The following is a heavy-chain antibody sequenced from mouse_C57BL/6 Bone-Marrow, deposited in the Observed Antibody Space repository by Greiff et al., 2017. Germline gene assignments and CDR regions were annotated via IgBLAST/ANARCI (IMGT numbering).Heavy chain of an antibody. D-gene: IGHD2-4*01. CDR3: ARQYDYDEAY. J-gene: IGHJ3*01. Sequence: DVQLVESGGDLVKPGGSLKLSCAASGFTFSSYGMSWVRQTPDKRLEWVATISSGGSYTYYPDSVKGRFTISRDNAKNTLYLQMSSLKSEDTAMYYCARQYDYDEAYWGQGTLVTVSA. V-gene: IGHV5-6*01. CDR2: ISSGGSYT. CDR1: GFTFSSYG.